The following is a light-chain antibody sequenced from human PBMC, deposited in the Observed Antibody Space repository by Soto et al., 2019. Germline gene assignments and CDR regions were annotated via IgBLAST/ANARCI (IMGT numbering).Light chain of an antibody. V-gene: IGKV2-28*01. CDR2: LGS. J-gene: IGKJ1*01. Sequence: DIVLPQSPLSLAVTPGEPSSISWRSGQILLHSNGYNYLDWYLQKPGQSPQXLIYLGSNRASGVHDRFSGSGSGTDFTLKISRVEAEDVGVYYCMQPLQSWTFGQGTKVDIK. CDR3: MQPLQSWT. CDR1: QILLHSNGYNY.